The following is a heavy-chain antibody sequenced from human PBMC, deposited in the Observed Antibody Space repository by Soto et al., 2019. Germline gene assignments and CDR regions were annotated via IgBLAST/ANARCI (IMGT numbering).Heavy chain of an antibody. CDR3: AKDYGGKDGDY. D-gene: IGHD4-17*01. CDR2: IIPILGIA. V-gene: IGHV1-69*08. CDR1: GGTFSSYT. J-gene: IGHJ4*02. Sequence: QVQLVQSGAEVKKPGSSVKVSCKASGGTFSSYTISWVRQAPGQGLEWMGRIIPILGIANYAQKIQGRVTITADKSTSTAYMELSSLRSDDTAVYYCAKDYGGKDGDYWGQGTLVTVSS.